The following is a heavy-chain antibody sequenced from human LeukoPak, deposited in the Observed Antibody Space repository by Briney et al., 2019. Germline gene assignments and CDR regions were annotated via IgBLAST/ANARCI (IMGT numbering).Heavy chain of an antibody. Sequence: GGPLNLSCEASGFTFVSNWMSWVRQPPGKGLEWVANIKQDGSGKYYVDSVKGRFTISRDNAKNSLYLQMNSLRAEDTAVYYCARRAYWGQGTLVTVSS. CDR1: GFTFVSNW. CDR3: ARRAY. J-gene: IGHJ4*02. CDR2: IKQDGSGK. V-gene: IGHV3-7*01.